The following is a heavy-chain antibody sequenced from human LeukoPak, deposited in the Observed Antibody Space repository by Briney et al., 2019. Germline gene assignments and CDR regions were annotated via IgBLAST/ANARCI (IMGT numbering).Heavy chain of an antibody. CDR2: IRFDGTDK. Sequence: GGSLRLSCAASGFPFSNYGIHWVRQAPGKGLEWVAFIRFDGTDKSYADSVTGRFTISRDNSKGTVYLQMINLRPEDTAMYFCVKDATEIAKLYPPDAFDIWGQGTMVTVSS. V-gene: IGHV3-30*02. CDR1: GFPFSNYG. D-gene: IGHD2-21*01. CDR3: VKDATEIAKLYPPDAFDI. J-gene: IGHJ3*02.